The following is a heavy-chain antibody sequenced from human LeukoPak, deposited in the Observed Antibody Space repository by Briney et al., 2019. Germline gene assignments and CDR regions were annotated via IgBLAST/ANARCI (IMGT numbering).Heavy chain of an antibody. J-gene: IGHJ4*02. D-gene: IGHD6-13*01. CDR1: GFNVYSNY. Sequence: PGGSLRLSCAASGFNVYSNYVHWVRQAPGRGLEWVSVLYSGGSTYYADSVKGRFTISRDNSKNTLYLQMISLRAEDTAVYYCARASGGTRYDYWGQGTLVTVSS. CDR2: LYSGGST. CDR3: ARASGGTRYDY. V-gene: IGHV3-66*01.